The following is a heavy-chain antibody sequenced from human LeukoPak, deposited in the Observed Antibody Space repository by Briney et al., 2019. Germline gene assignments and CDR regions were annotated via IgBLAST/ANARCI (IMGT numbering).Heavy chain of an antibody. J-gene: IGHJ6*03. V-gene: IGHV5-51*01. CDR2: IYPGDSDT. CDR1: GYTFTSYW. D-gene: IGHD6-13*01. CDR3: ARHLAAAGTNYYYYMDV. Sequence: GESLKISCKGSGYTFTSYWIGWVRQMPGKGLEWMGIIYPGDSDTRYSPSFQGQVTISADKSISTAYLQWSSLKASDTAMYYCARHLAAAGTNYYYYMDVWGKGTTVTVSS.